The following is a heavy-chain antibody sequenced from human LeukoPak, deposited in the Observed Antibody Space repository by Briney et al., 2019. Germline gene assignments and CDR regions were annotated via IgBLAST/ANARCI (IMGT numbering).Heavy chain of an antibody. CDR3: ARVNVRDIVVVPAAIRSGRYYYYYMDV. J-gene: IGHJ6*03. CDR1: GGSISSYY. CDR2: IYTSGST. V-gene: IGHV4-4*07. Sequence: SETLSLTCTVSGGSISSYYWSWIRQPAGKGLEWIGRIYTSGSTNYNPSLKSPVTMSVDTSKNQFSLKLSSVTAADTAVYYCARVNVRDIVVVPAAIRSGRYYYYYMDVWGKGTTVSVSS. D-gene: IGHD2-2*02.